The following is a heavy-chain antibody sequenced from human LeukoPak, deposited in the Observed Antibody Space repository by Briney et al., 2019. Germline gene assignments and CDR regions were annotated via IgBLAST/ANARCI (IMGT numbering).Heavy chain of an antibody. CDR3: ARERTSGWDAFDS. Sequence: GGSPRLSCAASGFTFSSFWMHWVRQAPGKGLVWVSRINSVGSSTSYADSVKGRFTISRDNAKNTLYLQMNSLRAEDTAVYYCARERTSGWDAFDSWGQGTLVTVSS. CDR1: GFTFSSFW. J-gene: IGHJ4*02. D-gene: IGHD6-19*01. CDR2: INSVGSST. V-gene: IGHV3-74*01.